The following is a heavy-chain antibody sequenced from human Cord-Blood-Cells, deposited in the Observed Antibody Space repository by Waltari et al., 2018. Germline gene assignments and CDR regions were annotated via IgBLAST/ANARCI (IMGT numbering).Heavy chain of an antibody. Sequence: QVQLVQSGAEVKKPGSSVKVSCKASGGTFSSYAISWVRQAPGQGLEWMGRINPILGIANYAQKFQGRVTITADKSTSTAYMELSSLRSEDTAVYYCARDFLSDYTTLHYYYYYYMDVWGKGTTVTVSS. V-gene: IGHV1-69*09. CDR3: ARDFLSDYTTLHYYYYYYMDV. CDR2: INPILGIA. CDR1: GGTFSSYA. J-gene: IGHJ6*03. D-gene: IGHD4-4*01.